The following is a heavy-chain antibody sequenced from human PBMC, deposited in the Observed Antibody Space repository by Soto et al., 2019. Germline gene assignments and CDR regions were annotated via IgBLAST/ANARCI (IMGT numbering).Heavy chain of an antibody. CDR1: GFTVSSNY. D-gene: IGHD6-6*01. J-gene: IGHJ6*02. Sequence: EVQLVESGGGLIQPGGSLRLSCAASGFTVSSNYMSWVRQAPGKGLEWVSVIYSGGSTYYADSVKGRFTISRDNSKNTLYLQMNSLRAEDTAVYYWAAVRGIAARTGPYYYYGMDVWGQGTTVTVSS. CDR3: AAVRGIAARTGPYYYYGMDV. V-gene: IGHV3-53*01. CDR2: IYSGGST.